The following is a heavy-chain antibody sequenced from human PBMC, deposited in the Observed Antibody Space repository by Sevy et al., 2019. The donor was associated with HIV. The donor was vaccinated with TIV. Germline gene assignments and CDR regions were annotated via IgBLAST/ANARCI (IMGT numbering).Heavy chain of an antibody. V-gene: IGHV3-53*01. D-gene: IGHD1-26*01. Sequence: GGSLRLSCAASGFTVSSNYMSWVRQAPGKGLEWVSVIYSGGSKYYADSVKGRFTISRDNSKNTLYLQMTSLRAEDTAVYYCVLIVGATTGYYYYYGMDVWGQGTTVTVSS. J-gene: IGHJ6*02. CDR1: GFTVSSNY. CDR3: VLIVGATTGYYYYYGMDV. CDR2: IYSGGSK.